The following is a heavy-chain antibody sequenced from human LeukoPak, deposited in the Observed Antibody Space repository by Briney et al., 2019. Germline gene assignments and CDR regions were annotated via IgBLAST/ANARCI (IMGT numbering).Heavy chain of an antibody. Sequence: GGSLRLSCAASGLTVSSNYMSWVRQAPGKGLEWVSVIYSGGSTYYADSVKGRFTISRDNSKNTLYLQMNSLRAEDTAVYYCARVPKGLGFDYWGQGTLVTVSS. D-gene: IGHD5/OR15-5a*01. V-gene: IGHV3-53*01. J-gene: IGHJ4*02. CDR1: GLTVSSNY. CDR2: IYSGGST. CDR3: ARVPKGLGFDY.